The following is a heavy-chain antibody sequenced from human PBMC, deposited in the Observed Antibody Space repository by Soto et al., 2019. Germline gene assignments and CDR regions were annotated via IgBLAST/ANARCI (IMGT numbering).Heavy chain of an antibody. V-gene: IGHV3-23*01. CDR1: GFTFSSYA. D-gene: IGHD1-26*01. CDR2: ISGSGGST. CDR3: AKDRPSGSRPYYYGMDV. Sequence: GLSLRLSCEXSGFTFSSYAMIWVLQKPVEVLEWVSAISGSGGSTYYADSVKGRFTISRDNSKSTLYLQMNSLRAEDTAVYYCAKDRPSGSRPYYYGMDVWGQGTTVTVSS. J-gene: IGHJ6*02.